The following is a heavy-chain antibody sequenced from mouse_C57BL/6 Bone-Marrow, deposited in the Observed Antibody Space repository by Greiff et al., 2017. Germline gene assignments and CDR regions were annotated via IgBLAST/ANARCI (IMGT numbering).Heavy chain of an antibody. D-gene: IGHD1-1*01. J-gene: IGHJ3*01. V-gene: IGHV1-19*01. Sequence: DVQLQESGPVLVKPGASVKMSCKASGYTFTDYYMNWVKQSHGKSLEWIGVINPYNGGTSYNQKFKGKATLTVDKSSSTAYMELNSLTSEDSAVYYCAREYYYGSSYGVADWGQGTLVTVSA. CDR1: GYTFTDYY. CDR2: INPYNGGT. CDR3: AREYYYGSSYGVAD.